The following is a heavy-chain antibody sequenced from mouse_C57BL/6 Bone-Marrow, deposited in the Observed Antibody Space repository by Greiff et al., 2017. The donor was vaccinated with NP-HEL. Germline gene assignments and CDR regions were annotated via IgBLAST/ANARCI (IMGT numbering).Heavy chain of an antibody. CDR3: ARIHYYYGSSYVGYFDY. Sequence: QVQLQQPGPGLVAPSQSLSITCTVSGFSLTSYAISWVRQPPGKGLEWLGVIWTGGGTNYNSALKSRLSISKDNSKSQVFLKMNSLQTDDTARYYCARIHYYYGSSYVGYFDYWGQGTTLTVSS. D-gene: IGHD1-1*01. J-gene: IGHJ2*01. CDR2: IWTGGGT. CDR1: GFSLTSYA. V-gene: IGHV2-9-1*01.